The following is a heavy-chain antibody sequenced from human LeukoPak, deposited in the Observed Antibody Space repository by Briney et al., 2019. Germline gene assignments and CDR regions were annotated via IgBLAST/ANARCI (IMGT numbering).Heavy chain of an antibody. CDR3: ARQLGYSSGWYFDY. D-gene: IGHD6-19*01. CDR2: SYPSDSDT. V-gene: IGHV5-51*01. J-gene: IGHJ4*02. CDR1: GYSFTNYW. Sequence: GESLKIPCKGSGYSFTNYWIGWVRQMPGKGLEWMGISYPSDSDTRYSPSFQGQVTISADKSISTAYLQWSSMKASDTALYYCARQLGYSSGWYFDYWGQGTLVTVSS.